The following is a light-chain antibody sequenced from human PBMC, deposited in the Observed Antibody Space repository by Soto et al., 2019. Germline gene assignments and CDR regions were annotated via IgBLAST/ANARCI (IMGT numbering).Light chain of an antibody. CDR2: NNN. CDR3: AVWDDSLSGMV. V-gene: IGLV1-44*01. Sequence: QAVVTQPPSASGTPGQRVTISCSGSSSNIETNTVDWYQHLPGTAPKVLTFNNNQRPSGVPDRFSGSKSGTSASLAISGLQSVDEADYYCAVWDDSLSGMVFGGGTKVTVL. CDR1: SSNIETNT. J-gene: IGLJ2*01.